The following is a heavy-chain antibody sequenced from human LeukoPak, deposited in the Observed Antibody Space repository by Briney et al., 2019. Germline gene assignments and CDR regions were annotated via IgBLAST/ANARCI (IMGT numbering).Heavy chain of an antibody. CDR3: ARDRSGSYPNWFDP. CDR1: GFTFSSYA. D-gene: IGHD3-10*01. Sequence: GGSLRLSCAASGFTFSSYAMSWVRQAPGKGLEWVSAISGSGGSTYYADSVKGRFTISRDNSKNTLYLQMNSLRAEDTALYYCARDRSGSYPNWFDPWGQGTLVTVSS. V-gene: IGHV3-23*01. CDR2: ISGSGGST. J-gene: IGHJ5*02.